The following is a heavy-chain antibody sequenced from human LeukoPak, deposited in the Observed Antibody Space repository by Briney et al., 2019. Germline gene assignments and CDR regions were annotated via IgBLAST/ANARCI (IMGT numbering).Heavy chain of an antibody. CDR3: ARLMDPYSSSAGTRYNWFDP. Sequence: ASVKVSCKASGGTFSSYAISWVRQAPGQGLEWMGGIIPIFGTANYAQKFQGRVTITADESTSTAYMELSSLRSEDTAVYYCARLMDPYSSSAGTRYNWFDPWGQGTLVTVSS. CDR1: GGTFSSYA. V-gene: IGHV1-69*01. CDR2: IIPIFGTA. J-gene: IGHJ5*02. D-gene: IGHD6-6*01.